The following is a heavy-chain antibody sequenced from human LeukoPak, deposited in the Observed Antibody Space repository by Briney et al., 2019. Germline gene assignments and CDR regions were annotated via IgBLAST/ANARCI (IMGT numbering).Heavy chain of an antibody. CDR1: GFTFSSYS. V-gene: IGHV3-21*01. CDR3: ARDVDIVATIVADY. CDR2: ISSSSYI. Sequence: GGSLRLSCAASGFTFSSYSMNWVRQAPGKGLEWVSSISSSSYIYYADSVKGRFTISRDNAKNSLYLQMNSLRAEDTAVYYCARDVDIVATIVADYWGQGTLVTVSS. D-gene: IGHD5-12*01. J-gene: IGHJ4*02.